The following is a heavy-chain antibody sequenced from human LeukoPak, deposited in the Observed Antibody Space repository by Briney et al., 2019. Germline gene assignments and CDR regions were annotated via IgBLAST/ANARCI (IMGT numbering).Heavy chain of an antibody. V-gene: IGHV4-30-2*01. D-gene: IGHD5-12*01. CDR2: IYHSGST. J-gene: IGHJ4*02. CDR1: GGSISSGGYS. CDR3: ARTRGYSGYDLDY. Sequence: SQTLSLTCAVSGGSISSGGYSWSWIRQPPGKGLEWIGYIYHSGSTYYNPSLKSRVTISVDRSKNQFSLKLSSVTAAGTAVYYCARTRGYSGYDLDYWGQGTLVTVSS.